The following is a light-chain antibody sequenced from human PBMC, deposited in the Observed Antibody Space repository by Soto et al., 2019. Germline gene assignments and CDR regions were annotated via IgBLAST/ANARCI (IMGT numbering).Light chain of an antibody. CDR1: QSVASGY. CDR3: QQYGSTPAA. CDR2: LTS. J-gene: IGKJ1*01. Sequence: EIVLTQSPATLSLSPGERATLSCRASQSVASGYLAWYQQKPGQAPRLLISLTSSRATGVPYRFSASGSGTDFTLTISRLEPEDFAVYFCQQYGSTPAAFGQGTEVEVK. V-gene: IGKV3-20*01.